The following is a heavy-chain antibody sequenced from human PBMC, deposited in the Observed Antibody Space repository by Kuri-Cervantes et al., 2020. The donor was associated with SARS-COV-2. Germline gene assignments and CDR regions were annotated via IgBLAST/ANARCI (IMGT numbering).Heavy chain of an antibody. CDR2: IYYSGST. D-gene: IGHD5-24*01. V-gene: IGHV4-39*07. Sequence: ESLKISCAVYGGSISSSSYYWGWIRQPPGKGLEWIGSIYYSGSTYYNPSLKSRVTISVDTSKNQFSLKLSSVTAADTAVYYCARIQGGRKQFDLPHWGQGTLVTVSS. CDR3: ARIQGGRKQFDLPH. J-gene: IGHJ4*02. CDR1: GGSISSSSYY.